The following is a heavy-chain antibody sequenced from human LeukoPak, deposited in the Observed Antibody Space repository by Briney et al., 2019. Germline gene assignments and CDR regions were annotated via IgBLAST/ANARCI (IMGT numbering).Heavy chain of an antibody. CDR3: ANADYYDGKTPGGY. Sequence: PGGSLRLSCVASGFTFSNYGMHWVRQAPGKGLEWAAVISHDVNEKYYAEPVKGRFTISRDNSKNTLYLPMNSLRAEDTAVYYCANADYYDGKTPGGYWGQGTLVTVSS. CDR1: GFTFSNYG. V-gene: IGHV3-30*18. CDR2: ISHDVNEK. D-gene: IGHD3-22*01. J-gene: IGHJ4*02.